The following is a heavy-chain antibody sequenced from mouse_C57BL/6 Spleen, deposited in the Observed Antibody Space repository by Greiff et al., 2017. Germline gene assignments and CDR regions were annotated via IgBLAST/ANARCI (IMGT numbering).Heavy chain of an antibody. Sequence: EVKVVESGGGLVKPGGSLKLSCAASGFTFSSYAMSWVRQTPGKRLEWVATISAGGSYTYYPENVKGRFTISRDNAKNNLYLQMNHLKSEDTAMYYCARGPDGCYADFGCWGQGTTLTVSS. CDR3: ARGPDGCYADFGC. CDR2: ISAGGSYT. D-gene: IGHD2-3*01. J-gene: IGHJ2*01. CDR1: GFTFSSYA. V-gene: IGHV5-4*03.